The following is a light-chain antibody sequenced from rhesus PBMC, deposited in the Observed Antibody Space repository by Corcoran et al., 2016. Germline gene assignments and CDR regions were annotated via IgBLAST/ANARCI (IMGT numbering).Light chain of an antibody. V-gene: IGKV1-22*01. CDR3: QQYSSSPWK. J-gene: IGKJ1*01. CDR2: EAS. Sequence: DIQMTQSPSSLSASVGDTVTITCRASQSISSWLAWYQQKPGKAPKLLLYEASTLQSGVPSRFSGMGSGTDLTITISSLQSEDFATYYCQQYSSSPWKFGQGTNVEIK. CDR1: QSISSW.